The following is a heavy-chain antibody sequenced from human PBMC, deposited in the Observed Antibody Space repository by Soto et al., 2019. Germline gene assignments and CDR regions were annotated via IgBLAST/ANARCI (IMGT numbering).Heavy chain of an antibody. D-gene: IGHD5-12*01. CDR2: ISYDGSNK. CDR3: AKGSTRWLESLLDY. CDR1: GFTFSIFG. Sequence: HPGGSLRLSCTASGFTFSIFGMHWVRQAPGKGPEWVAVISYDGSNKYYADFVRGRFTISRDNSKSTVYLQMNSLRAEDTAVYYCAKGSTRWLESLLDYWGQGTLVTVSS. J-gene: IGHJ4*02. V-gene: IGHV3-30*18.